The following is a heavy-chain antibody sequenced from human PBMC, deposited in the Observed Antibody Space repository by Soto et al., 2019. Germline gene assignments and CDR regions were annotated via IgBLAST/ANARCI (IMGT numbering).Heavy chain of an antibody. Sequence: PGESLKNTCKGSGDRFTNSGIGLVRPLPGKGLEWMGIIYPGDSDTRYNPSFQGQVTISADRSINTAYLQWSSLKASDTAVYYCARHAHFHDSSGYYYVMADYWGQGTQVTVS. CDR3: ARHAHFHDSSGYYYVMADY. J-gene: IGHJ4*02. D-gene: IGHD3-22*01. CDR1: GDRFTNSG. V-gene: IGHV5-51*01. CDR2: IYPGDSDT.